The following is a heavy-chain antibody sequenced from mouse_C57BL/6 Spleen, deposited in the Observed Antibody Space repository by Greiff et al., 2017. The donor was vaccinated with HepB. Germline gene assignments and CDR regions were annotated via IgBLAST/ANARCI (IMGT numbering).Heavy chain of an antibody. Sequence: EVKVVESGGGLVKPGGSLKLSCAASGFTFSDYGMYWVRQAPEKGLEWVAYISSGSSTIYYADTVKGRFTISRDNAKNTLFLQMTSLRSEDTAMYYCARESYYGRGYFDYWGQGTTLTVSS. CDR1: GFTFSDYG. D-gene: IGHD2-1*01. V-gene: IGHV5-17*01. CDR2: ISSGSSTI. CDR3: ARESYYGRGYFDY. J-gene: IGHJ2*01.